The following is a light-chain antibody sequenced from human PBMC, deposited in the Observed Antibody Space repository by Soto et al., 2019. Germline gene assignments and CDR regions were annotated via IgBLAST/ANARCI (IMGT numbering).Light chain of an antibody. Sequence: QSVLTQPASVSGSPGQSITISCTGTSSDVGGYNYVSWYQQHPGKAPKLMIYEVSNRTSGVSNRFSGSKSGNTASLTISGLQAEDEADYYCSSYTSSSTRVVFGGGTQLTVL. J-gene: IGLJ2*01. V-gene: IGLV2-14*01. CDR2: EVS. CDR1: SSDVGGYNY. CDR3: SSYTSSSTRVV.